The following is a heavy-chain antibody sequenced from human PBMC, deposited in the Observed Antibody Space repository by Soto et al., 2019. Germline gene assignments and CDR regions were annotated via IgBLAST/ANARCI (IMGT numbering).Heavy chain of an antibody. Sequence: ASVKVSCKASGYTFTSYGISWVRQAPGQGLEWMGWISAYNGNTNYAQKLQGRVTMTTDTSTSTAYMELRSLRSDDTAVYYCARDNSRAWWYCSGGSCYYYMDVWGKGTTVTVSS. D-gene: IGHD2-15*01. V-gene: IGHV1-18*01. J-gene: IGHJ6*03. CDR3: ARDNSRAWWYCSGGSCYYYMDV. CDR2: ISAYNGNT. CDR1: GYTFTSYG.